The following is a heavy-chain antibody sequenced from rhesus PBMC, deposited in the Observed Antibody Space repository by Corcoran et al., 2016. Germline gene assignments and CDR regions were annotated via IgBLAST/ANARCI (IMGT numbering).Heavy chain of an antibody. J-gene: IGHJ4*01. CDR3: TRITAAAGRKYYFDY. CDR2: IRYTGKTI. Sequence: EVQLVESGGGLVQPGGSLRLSCAASGFTFSSYDMSWVRQAPGKGLEWVSYIRYTGKTIYYADSVKGRFTISRDNAKNSLSLQMSSLRAEDTAVYYCTRITAAAGRKYYFDYWGPGVLVTVSS. V-gene: IGHV3-136*01. CDR1: GFTFSSYD. D-gene: IGHD6-25*01.